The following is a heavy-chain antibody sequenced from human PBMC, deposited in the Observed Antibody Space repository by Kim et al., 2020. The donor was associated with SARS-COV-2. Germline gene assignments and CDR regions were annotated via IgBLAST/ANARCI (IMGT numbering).Heavy chain of an antibody. CDR2: IKQDGTQQ. CDR3: ARTLTGTTESFEY. V-gene: IGHV3-7*03. CDR1: GFTFGSYW. Sequence: GGSLRLSCAASGFTFGSYWMTWVRQAPGKGLEWVANIKQDGTQQYYVDSVRGRFTVSRDGANMYLQMNSLRAEDTAVYYCARTLTGTTESFEYWGRGTLGTVSS. D-gene: IGHD3-9*01. J-gene: IGHJ1*01.